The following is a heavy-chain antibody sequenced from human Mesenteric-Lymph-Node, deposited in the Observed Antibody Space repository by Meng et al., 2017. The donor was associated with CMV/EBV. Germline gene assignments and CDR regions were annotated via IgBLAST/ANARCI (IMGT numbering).Heavy chain of an antibody. D-gene: IGHD3-9*01. CDR2: INHSGST. CDR1: GGSFSGYY. V-gene: IGHV4-34*01. CDR3: ARGSSYDILTGYFDY. J-gene: IGHJ4*02. Sequence: QLQLHQLGAGLLKPSETLSVTCAVYGGSFSGYYWNWIRQSPEKGLEWIGEINHSGSTTYNPSFTSRIIISVDTSTNQISLNMSSVTAADTAVYYCARGSSYDILTGYFDYWGQGALVTVSS.